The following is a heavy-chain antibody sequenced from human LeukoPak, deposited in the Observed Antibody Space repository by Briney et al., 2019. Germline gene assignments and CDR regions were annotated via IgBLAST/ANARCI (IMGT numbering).Heavy chain of an antibody. CDR1: GGTFSSYA. D-gene: IGHD3-22*01. CDR2: IIPILGIA. Sequence: SVKVSCKASGGTFSSYAISWVRQAPGQGLEWMGRIIPILGIANYAQKFQGRVTIIADKSTSTAYMELSSLRSEDTAVYYCAREGYYDSSAKGWFDPWGQGTLVTVSS. V-gene: IGHV1-69*04. J-gene: IGHJ5*02. CDR3: AREGYYDSSAKGWFDP.